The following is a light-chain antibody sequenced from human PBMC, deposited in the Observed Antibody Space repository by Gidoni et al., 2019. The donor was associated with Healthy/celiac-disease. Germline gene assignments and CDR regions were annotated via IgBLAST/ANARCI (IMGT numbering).Light chain of an antibody. CDR1: QSVSSD. CDR3: QQCNNWPYT. V-gene: IGKV3-15*01. Sequence: EIVMTPSPATLSVSPGERATLSCRASQSVSSDFAWYQQKPGQAPRLLIYDASTRATGIPARFSGSGSGTEFTLTISSLQSEDFAVYYCQQCNNWPYTFGQGTKLEIK. CDR2: DAS. J-gene: IGKJ2*01.